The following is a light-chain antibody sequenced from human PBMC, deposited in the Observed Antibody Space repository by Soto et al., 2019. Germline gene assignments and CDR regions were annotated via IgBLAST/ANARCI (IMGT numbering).Light chain of an antibody. CDR1: KLGDKY. CDR2: QDS. V-gene: IGLV3-1*01. J-gene: IGLJ2*01. Sequence: SYELTQPSSVSVSPGQTASITCSGDKLGDKYACWYQQKPGQSPVLVIYQDSKRPSGIPERFSGSNSGNTATLTISGTQAMDEADCYCQAWDSSTVVFGGGTKLTVL. CDR3: QAWDSSTVV.